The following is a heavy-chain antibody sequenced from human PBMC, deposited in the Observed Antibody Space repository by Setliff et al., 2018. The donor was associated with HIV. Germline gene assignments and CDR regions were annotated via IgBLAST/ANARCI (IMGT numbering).Heavy chain of an antibody. CDR2: IYYSGST. V-gene: IGHV4-61*03. Sequence: SETLSLTCTVSGGSVSSGSYYWSWIRQPPGKGLEWIGYIYYSGSTKHNPSLKSRVTISLDTSKNHFSLKPRSVTAAATAVYYCAQLGMVDDFDYWGQGPLVTVSS. CDR1: GGSVSSGSYY. J-gene: IGHJ4*02. CDR3: AQLGMVDDFDY. D-gene: IGHD1-1*01.